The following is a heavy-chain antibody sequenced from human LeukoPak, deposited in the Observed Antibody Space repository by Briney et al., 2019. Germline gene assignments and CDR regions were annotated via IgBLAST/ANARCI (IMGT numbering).Heavy chain of an antibody. V-gene: IGHV4-34*01. J-gene: IGHJ3*02. Sequence: KPSETLSLTCAVYGGSFSGYYWSWIRQPPGKGLEWIGEINHSGSTNYNPSLKSRVTISVDTSKNQFSLKLSSVTAADTAVYYCARHLRSNAFDIWGQGTMVTVSS. CDR1: GGSFSGYY. D-gene: IGHD5/OR15-5a*01. CDR2: INHSGST. CDR3: ARHLRSNAFDI.